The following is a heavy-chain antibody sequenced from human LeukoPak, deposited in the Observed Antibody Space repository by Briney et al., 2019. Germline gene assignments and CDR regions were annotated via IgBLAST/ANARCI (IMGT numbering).Heavy chain of an antibody. CDR3: TTCGGDCYFNY. CDR2: IKSKPAGETT. J-gene: IGHJ4*02. D-gene: IGHD2-21*02. V-gene: IGHV3-15*01. CDR1: GFTFSNAW. Sequence: GGSLRLSCAASGFTFSNAWMNWVREAPGKGLEWVGRIKSKPAGETTTYAAPVKGRFTISRDDSRNTLYIQMNSLKTEDTAVYYCTTCGGDCYFNYWGQGTLVTVSS.